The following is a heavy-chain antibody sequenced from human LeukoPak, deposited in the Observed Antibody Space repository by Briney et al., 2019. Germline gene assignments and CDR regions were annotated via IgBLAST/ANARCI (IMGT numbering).Heavy chain of an antibody. Sequence: ASVKVSCKASGYTFTSYGISWVRQAPGQGLEWMGWISAYNGHTDYAQKFQGRVTMTTDTSTNTAYMELTSLRSDDTAVYYCARAERTAITLDYWGQGTLVTVSS. CDR1: GYTFTSYG. CDR3: ARAERTAITLDY. V-gene: IGHV1-18*01. CDR2: ISAYNGHT. D-gene: IGHD5-18*01. J-gene: IGHJ4*02.